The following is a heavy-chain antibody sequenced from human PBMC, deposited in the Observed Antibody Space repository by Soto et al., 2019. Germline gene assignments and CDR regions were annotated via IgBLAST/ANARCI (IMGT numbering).Heavy chain of an antibody. Sequence: QVQLVQSGAEVKKPGSWVKDSCKASGGTFSSYTISWVRQAPGQGLEWMGRIIPILGIANYAQKFQGRVTITADKSTSTAYMELSSLRSEDTAVYYCARDCSGGSCSPGDWGQGTLVTVSS. J-gene: IGHJ4*02. D-gene: IGHD2-15*01. CDR1: GGTFSSYT. CDR3: ARDCSGGSCSPGD. V-gene: IGHV1-69*08. CDR2: IIPILGIA.